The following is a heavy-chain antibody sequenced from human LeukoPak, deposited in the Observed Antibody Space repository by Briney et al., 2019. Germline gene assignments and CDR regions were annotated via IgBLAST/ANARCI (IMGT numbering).Heavy chain of an antibody. CDR2: ISYDGSNK. V-gene: IGHV3-30-3*01. Sequence: GRSLRLSCAASGFTFSSYAMHWDRQAPGKGLEWVAVISYDGSNKYYADSVKGRFTISRDNSKNTLYLQMNSLRAEDTAVYYCARIGGTDCSSTSCLYGMDVWGQGTTVTVSS. CDR1: GFTFSSYA. J-gene: IGHJ6*02. D-gene: IGHD2-2*01. CDR3: ARIGGTDCSSTSCLYGMDV.